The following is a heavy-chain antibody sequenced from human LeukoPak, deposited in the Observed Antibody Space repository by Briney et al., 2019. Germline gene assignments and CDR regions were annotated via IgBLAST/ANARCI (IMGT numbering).Heavy chain of an antibody. V-gene: IGHV4-39*01. CDR2: IYYSGST. J-gene: IGHJ6*03. CDR1: GGSISSSSYY. CDR3: ARRGGSYFLYYYYMDV. D-gene: IGHD1-26*01. Sequence: SETLSLTCTVSGGSISSSSYYWGWIRQPPGKGLEWIGSIYYSGSTYYNPSLKSRVTISVDTSKNQFSLKLSSVTAADTAVYYCARRGGSYFLYYYYMDVWGKGTTVTVSS.